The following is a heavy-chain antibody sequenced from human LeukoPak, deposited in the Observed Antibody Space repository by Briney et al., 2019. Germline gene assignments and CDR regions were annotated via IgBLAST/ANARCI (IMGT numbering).Heavy chain of an antibody. D-gene: IGHD3-22*01. CDR2: INHSGST. CDR1: GGSFSGYY. V-gene: IGHV4-34*01. CDR3: ARGLTMIVPFDY. Sequence: SETLSLTCAVYGGSFSGYYWSWIRQPPGTGLEWIGEINHSGSTIYNPSLKSRVTISVDTSKNQFSLKLSSVTAADTAVYYCARGLTMIVPFDYWGQGTLVTVSS. J-gene: IGHJ4*02.